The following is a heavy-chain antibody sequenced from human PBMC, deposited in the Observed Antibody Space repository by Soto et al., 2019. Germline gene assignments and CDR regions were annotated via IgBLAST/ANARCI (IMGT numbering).Heavy chain of an antibody. CDR3: AKSNRGHFWSRYLGYFQH. D-gene: IGHD3-3*01. CDR1: GFTFSSYG. Sequence: QVQLVESGGGVVQPGRSLRLSCAASGFTFSSYGMHWVRQAPGKGLEWVSVISYDGSNKYYADSVKGRFTISRDNSKKSLYLQMNSLRDEDTAVYYCAKSNRGHFWSRYLGYFQHWGQGNLVTVSS. CDR2: ISYDGSNK. J-gene: IGHJ1*01. V-gene: IGHV3-30*18.